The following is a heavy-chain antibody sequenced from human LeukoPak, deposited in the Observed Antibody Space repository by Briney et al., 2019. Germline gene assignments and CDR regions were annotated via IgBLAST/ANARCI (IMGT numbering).Heavy chain of an antibody. V-gene: IGHV3-48*03. Sequence: PGGSLRLSCAASGFTFSSYEMNWVRQAPGKGLEWVSYISSSGSTIYYADSVKGRFTISRDNAKNSLYLQMNSLRAEDTAVYYRARADDYLSYFDYWGQGTLVTVSS. CDR1: GFTFSSYE. D-gene: IGHD4-11*01. J-gene: IGHJ4*02. CDR2: ISSSGSTI. CDR3: ARADDYLSYFDY.